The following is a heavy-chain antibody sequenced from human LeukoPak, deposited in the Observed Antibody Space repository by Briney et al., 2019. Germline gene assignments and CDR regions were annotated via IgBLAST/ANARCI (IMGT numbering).Heavy chain of an antibody. CDR3: AKDRGPSSGYSLPDY. V-gene: IGHV3-9*01. J-gene: IGHJ4*02. CDR1: GFTFDDYA. CDR2: ISWNSGSI. Sequence: PGGSLRLSCAASGFTFDDYAMHWVRQAPGKGLEWVSGISWNSGSIGYADSVKGRFTISRDNAKNSLYLQMNSLGAEDTALYYCAKDRGPSSGYSLPDYWGQGTLVTVSS. D-gene: IGHD3-22*01.